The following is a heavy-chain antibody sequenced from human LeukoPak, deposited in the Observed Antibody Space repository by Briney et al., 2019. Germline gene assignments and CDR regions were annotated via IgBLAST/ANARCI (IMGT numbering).Heavy chain of an antibody. D-gene: IGHD3-10*01. Sequence: AGGSLRLSCAASGFTFSTYTMNWVRQAPGKGLDWFSSVSPTSAYTYYADSVKGRSTISRDNAKNSLYLEMNSLRAEDTAVYYCVRDALGESGAGGYWGQGTLVTVSS. CDR2: VSPTSAYT. J-gene: IGHJ4*02. CDR3: VRDALGESGAGGY. V-gene: IGHV3-21*01. CDR1: GFTFSTYT.